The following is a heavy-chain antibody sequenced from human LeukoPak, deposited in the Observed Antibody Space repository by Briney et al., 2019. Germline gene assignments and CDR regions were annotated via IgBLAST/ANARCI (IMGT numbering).Heavy chain of an antibody. CDR2: IFSST. V-gene: IGHV3-53*01. Sequence: GGSLRLPCTVSGFTVSSNSMSWVRQAPGKGLEWVSFIFSSTHYSDSVKGRFTISRDNSKNTLYLQMNSLRAEDTAVYYCARRAGAYSHPYDYWGQGTLVTVSS. D-gene: IGHD4/OR15-4a*01. J-gene: IGHJ4*02. CDR3: ARRAGAYSHPYDY. CDR1: GFTVSSNS.